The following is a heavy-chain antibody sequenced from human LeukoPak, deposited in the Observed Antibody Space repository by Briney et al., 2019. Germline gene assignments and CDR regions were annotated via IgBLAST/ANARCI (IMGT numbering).Heavy chain of an antibody. Sequence: SETLSLTCTVSGGSISSSSYYWGWIRQPPGKGLEWIGTIYNSGSTYYNPSLKSRVTISVDTSKNQFSLKLSSVTAADTAVYYCARDQRWSARSYSYYYMDVWGKGTTVTISS. CDR3: ARDQRWSARSYSYYYMDV. J-gene: IGHJ6*03. CDR1: GGSISSSSYY. CDR2: IYNSGST. D-gene: IGHD4-23*01. V-gene: IGHV4-39*07.